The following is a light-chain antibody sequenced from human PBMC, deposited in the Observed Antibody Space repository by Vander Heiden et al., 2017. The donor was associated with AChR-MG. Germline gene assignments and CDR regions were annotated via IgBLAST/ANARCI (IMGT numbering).Light chain of an antibody. Sequence: DIVMTQSPASLAVSLGERATINCKSSQSVLYSSNNKNYVAGYQQKPGQPPKLLIYWASTRESGVPDRFSGSGSGTDFTLTISSLQAEDVAVYYCQQYYSTPRTFGQGTKVEIK. CDR3: QQYYSTPRT. CDR1: QSVLYSSNNKNY. CDR2: WAS. V-gene: IGKV4-1*01. J-gene: IGKJ1*01.